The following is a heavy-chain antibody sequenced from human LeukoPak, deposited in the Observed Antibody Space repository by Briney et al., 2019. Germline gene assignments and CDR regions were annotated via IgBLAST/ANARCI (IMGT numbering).Heavy chain of an antibody. D-gene: IGHD2/OR15-2a*01. CDR3: ARDVLGTEGALDI. J-gene: IGHJ3*02. CDR1: GYTFTDYY. V-gene: IGHV1-2*02. Sequence: GASVKVSCKASGYTFTDYYMHWVRQAPGQGLEWMGWINPNTGGTNYAQKFQGRVTMTSDTSISTAYMEVSRLRSDDTAVYYCARDVLGTEGALDIWGQGTMVTVSS. CDR2: INPNTGGT.